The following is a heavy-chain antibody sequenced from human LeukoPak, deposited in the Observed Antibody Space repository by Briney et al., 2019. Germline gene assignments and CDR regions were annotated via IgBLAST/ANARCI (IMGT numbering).Heavy chain of an antibody. CDR2: IYYSGST. CDR1: GGSISSGDYY. J-gene: IGHJ6*02. CDR3: ARVKTAGMDV. V-gene: IGHV4-61*08. Sequence: SETLSLTCTVSGGSISSGDYYWSWIRQPPGKGLEWIGYIYYSGSTNYNPSLKSRVTISVDTSKNQFSLKLSSVTAADTAVYYCARVKTAGMDVWGQGTTVTVSS.